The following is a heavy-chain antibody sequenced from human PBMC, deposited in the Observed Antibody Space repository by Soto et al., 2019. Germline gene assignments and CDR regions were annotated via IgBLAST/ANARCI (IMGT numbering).Heavy chain of an antibody. CDR3: ARDGIVYYDFWSGYFDY. V-gene: IGHV3-33*01. CDR2: IWYDGSNK. J-gene: IGHJ4*02. D-gene: IGHD3-3*01. CDR1: GFTFSSYG. Sequence: GGSLRLSCAASGFTFSSYGMHWVRQAPGKGLEWVAVIWYDGSNKYYADSVKGRFTISRDNSKNTLYLQMNSLRAEDTAVYYCARDGIVYYDFWSGYFDYWGQGTLVTVSS.